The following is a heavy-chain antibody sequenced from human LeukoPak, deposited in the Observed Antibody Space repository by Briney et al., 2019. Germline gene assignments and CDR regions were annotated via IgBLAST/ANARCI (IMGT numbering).Heavy chain of an antibody. J-gene: IGHJ4*02. Sequence: GGSLRLSCAASGFTFSDYYMSWIRQAPGKGLEWVSYISSSSSYTNYADSVKGRFTISRDNAKNSLYLQMNSLRAEDTAVCYCARVRPQWGEDYWGQGTLVTVSS. CDR2: ISSSSSYT. D-gene: IGHD1-14*01. V-gene: IGHV3-11*05. CDR1: GFTFSDYY. CDR3: ARVRPQWGEDY.